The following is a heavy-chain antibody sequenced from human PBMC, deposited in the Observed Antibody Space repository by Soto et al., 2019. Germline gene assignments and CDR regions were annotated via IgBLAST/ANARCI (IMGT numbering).Heavy chain of an antibody. CDR3: ARHQGSGTYYGPLPR. V-gene: IGHV4-39*01. J-gene: IGHJ4*02. CDR2: IYYSGTT. D-gene: IGHD3-10*01. Sequence: PSETLSLTCTVSGGSVSSSSYYWGWIRQPPGKGLEWIASIYYSGTTYHNPSLKSRVTISIDTSKNQFSLELSSVTAADTAVYYCARHQGSGTYYGPLPRWGQGALVTVSS. CDR1: GGSVSSSSYY.